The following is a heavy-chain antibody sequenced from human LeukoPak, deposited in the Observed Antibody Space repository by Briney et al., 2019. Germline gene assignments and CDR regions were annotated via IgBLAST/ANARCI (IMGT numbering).Heavy chain of an antibody. J-gene: IGHJ4*02. D-gene: IGHD1-14*01. V-gene: IGHV4-39*01. CDR3: ARLAPVWFDY. CDR1: GDSISSSRYS. Sequence: SETLSLTCTVSGDSISSSRYSWGWIRQPPGKGLEWIGIIHYTGSTYYNPSLKSRVTMPVDTSKSQLSLELTSVTAADTAVYYCARLAPVWFDYWGQGTLVTVSS. CDR2: IHYTGST.